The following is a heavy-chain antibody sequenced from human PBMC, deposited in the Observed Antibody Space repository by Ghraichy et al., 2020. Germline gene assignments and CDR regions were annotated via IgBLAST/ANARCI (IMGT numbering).Heavy chain of an antibody. CDR1: GGSISSYH. CDR3: ARSCSSTRCFLY. CDR2: IYYSGNT. Sequence: TLSLTCTVSGGSISSYHWSWIRQPPGKGLEWIGYIYYSGNTNYNPSLTSRVTVSVDTSKNQFSLKLSSVTAADTAVYYCARSCSSTRCFLYWGQGTLVTVSS. V-gene: IGHV4-59*01. J-gene: IGHJ4*02. D-gene: IGHD2-2*01.